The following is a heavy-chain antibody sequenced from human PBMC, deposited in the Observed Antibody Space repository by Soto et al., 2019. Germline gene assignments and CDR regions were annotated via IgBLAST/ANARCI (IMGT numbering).Heavy chain of an antibody. CDR1: GGTFSSYT. CDR2: IIPMLGIA. Sequence: QVQLVQSGAEVKKPGSSVKVSCKASGGTFSSYTFSWVRQAPGQGLEWMGRIIPMLGIANYAQKFQGRVTMSAEQSTSTAYMERSSLRSEDTAVYYCANRGYSYGFVIYWGQGTLVTISS. CDR3: ANRGYSYGFVIY. J-gene: IGHJ4*02. D-gene: IGHD5-18*01. V-gene: IGHV1-69*02.